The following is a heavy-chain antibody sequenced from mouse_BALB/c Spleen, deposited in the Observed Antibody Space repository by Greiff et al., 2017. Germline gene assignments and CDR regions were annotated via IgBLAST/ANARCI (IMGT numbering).Heavy chain of an antibody. CDR1: GYAFTSYN. V-gene: IGHV1S135*01. CDR2: IDPYNGGT. Sequence: EVKLVESGPELVKPGASVKVSCKASGYAFTSYNMYWVKQSHGKSLEWIGYIDPYNGGTSYNQKFKGKATLTVDKSSSTAYMHLNSLTSEDSAVYYCASPSTMITAWFAYWGQGTLVTVSA. J-gene: IGHJ3*01. CDR3: ASPSTMITAWFAY. D-gene: IGHD2-4*01.